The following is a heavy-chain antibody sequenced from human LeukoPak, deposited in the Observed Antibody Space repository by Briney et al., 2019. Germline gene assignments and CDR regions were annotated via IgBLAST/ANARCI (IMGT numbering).Heavy chain of an antibody. D-gene: IGHD2-2*01. Sequence: SVKVSCKASGGTFSSYAISWVRQAPGQGLEWMGGIIPIFGTANYAQKFQGRVAITADESTSTAYMELSSLRSEDTAVYYCAAGTKIVPAAPFDYWGQGTLVTVSS. J-gene: IGHJ4*02. CDR2: IIPIFGTA. CDR1: GGTFSSYA. V-gene: IGHV1-69*13. CDR3: AAGTKIVPAAPFDY.